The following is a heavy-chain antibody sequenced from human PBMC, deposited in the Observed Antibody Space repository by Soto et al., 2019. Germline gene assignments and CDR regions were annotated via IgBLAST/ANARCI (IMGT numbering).Heavy chain of an antibody. CDR1: GYTFTGYY. CDR2: INPNSGGT. J-gene: IGHJ6*02. Sequence: SVKVSCKASGYTFTGYYMHWVRQAPGQGLEWMGWINPNSGGTNYAQKFQGRVTMTRDTSISTAYMELSRLRSDDTAVYYCARAESYYYGMDVWGQGTTVTVSS. CDR3: ARAESYYYGMDV. V-gene: IGHV1-2*02.